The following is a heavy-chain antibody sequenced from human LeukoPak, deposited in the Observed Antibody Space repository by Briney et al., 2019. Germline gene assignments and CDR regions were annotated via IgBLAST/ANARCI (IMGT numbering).Heavy chain of an antibody. CDR3: AGGRLRANFDY. D-gene: IGHD5-12*01. V-gene: IGHV3-66*01. J-gene: IGHJ4*02. Sequence: PGGSLRLSCAASGFTVSSNYMSWVRQAPGKGLEWVSVIYSGGSTYYAESVKGRFTISRDNSKDTLYLQMNSLRAEDTAVYYCAGGRLRANFDYWGQGTLVTVSS. CDR2: IYSGGST. CDR1: GFTVSSNY.